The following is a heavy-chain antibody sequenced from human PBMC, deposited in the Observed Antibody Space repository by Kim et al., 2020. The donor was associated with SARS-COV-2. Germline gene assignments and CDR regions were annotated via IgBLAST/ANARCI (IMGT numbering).Heavy chain of an antibody. V-gene: IGHV1-46*01. CDR1: GYTFTSYY. J-gene: IGHJ2*01. Sequence: ASVKVSCKASGYTFTSYYMHWVRQAPGQGLEWMGIINPSGGSTSYAQKFQGRVTMTRDTSTSTVYMELSSLRSEDTAVYYCAREVAGYAHHNWYFDLWGRGTLVTVSS. D-gene: IGHD5-12*01. CDR2: INPSGGST. CDR3: AREVAGYAHHNWYFDL.